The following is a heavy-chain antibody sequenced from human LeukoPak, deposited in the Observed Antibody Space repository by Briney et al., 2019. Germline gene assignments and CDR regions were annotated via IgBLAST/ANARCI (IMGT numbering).Heavy chain of an antibody. J-gene: IGHJ6*02. V-gene: IGHV1-69*13. D-gene: IGHD2-2*01. CDR2: IIPIFGTA. Sequence: SVKVSCKASGYTFTSYDFNWVRQAPGQGLEWMGGIIPIFGTANYAQKFQGRVTITADESTSTAYMELSSLRSEDTAVYYCASPGEGGVPAALELYGMDVWGQGTTVTVSS. CDR1: GYTFTSYD. CDR3: ASPGEGGVPAALELYGMDV.